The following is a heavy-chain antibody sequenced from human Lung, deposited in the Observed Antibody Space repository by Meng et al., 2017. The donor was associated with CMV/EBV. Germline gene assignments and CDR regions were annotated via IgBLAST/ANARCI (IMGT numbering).Heavy chain of an antibody. CDR1: GGSFSGYY. V-gene: IGHV4-34*01. D-gene: IGHD5-12*01. Sequence: SETLSLTCAVYGGSFSGYYWSRIRQPPGEGLEWIGEINHSGSTNYNPSLKSRVTISVDTSKNPFSLKLSSVTAADTAVYYCARGGRGYSGLLPNGYWGQGTXVTVYS. J-gene: IGHJ4*02. CDR3: ARGGRGYSGLLPNGY. CDR2: INHSGST.